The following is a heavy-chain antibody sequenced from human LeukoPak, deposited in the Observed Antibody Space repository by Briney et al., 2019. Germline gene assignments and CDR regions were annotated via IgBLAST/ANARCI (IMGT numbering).Heavy chain of an antibody. Sequence: PSETLSLTCTVSGGSISSYYWSWIRQPAGKGLEWIGRIHTSGSTNYSPSLKSRVTMSVDTSKNQFSLKLSSVTAADTAVYYCARDRYYYDSSARYFDYWGQGTLITVSS. D-gene: IGHD3-22*01. CDR3: ARDRYYYDSSARYFDY. CDR1: GGSISSYY. CDR2: IHTSGST. V-gene: IGHV4-4*07. J-gene: IGHJ4*02.